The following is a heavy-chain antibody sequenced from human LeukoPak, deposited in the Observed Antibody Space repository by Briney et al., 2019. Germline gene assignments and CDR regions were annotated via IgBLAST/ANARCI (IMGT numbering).Heavy chain of an antibody. J-gene: IGHJ4*02. CDR1: GFTFSDYY. Sequence: SGGSLRLSCAASGFTFSDYYMSLIRQAPGKGLEWVSYISSSGSTIYYADSVKGRFTISRDNAKNSLYLQMNSLRAEDTAVYYCARVLLRGYDFWSGYYGGDYWGQGTLVTVSS. CDR3: ARVLLRGYDFWSGYYGGDY. CDR2: ISSSGSTI. D-gene: IGHD3-3*01. V-gene: IGHV3-11*01.